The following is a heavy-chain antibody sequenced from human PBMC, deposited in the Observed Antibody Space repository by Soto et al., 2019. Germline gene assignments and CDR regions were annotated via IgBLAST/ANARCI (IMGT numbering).Heavy chain of an antibody. D-gene: IGHD2-2*01. CDR1: GYTFTGYY. J-gene: IGHJ5*02. V-gene: IGHV1-2*02. CDR3: AGGNAPSFDIVVVPAPRGGRGWFDP. Sequence: ASVKVSCKASGYTFTGYYMHWVRQAPGQGLEWMGWINPNSGGTNYAQKFQGRVTMTRDTSISTAYMELSRLRSDDTAVYYCAGGNAPSFDIVVVPAPRGGRGWFDPWGQGTLVTVSS. CDR2: INPNSGGT.